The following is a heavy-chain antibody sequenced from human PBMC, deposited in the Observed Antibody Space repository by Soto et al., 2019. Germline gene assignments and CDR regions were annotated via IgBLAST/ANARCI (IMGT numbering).Heavy chain of an antibody. CDR3: TTERDY. J-gene: IGHJ4*02. Sequence: EVQLLESGGGLVQIGGSLKLSCATSGLNFSNSAMHWARQASGKGLEWVGGIRSRPHNYATTYAASGEGSFTISRDVSQNTVYLQMNGLKSEETAVYYCTTERDYWGRGTLVTVSS. CDR1: GLNFSNSA. V-gene: IGHV3-73*02. CDR2: IRSRPHNYAT.